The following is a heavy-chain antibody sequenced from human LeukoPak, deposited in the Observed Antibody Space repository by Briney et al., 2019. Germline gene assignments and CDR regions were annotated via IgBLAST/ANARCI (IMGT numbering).Heavy chain of an antibody. CDR1: GFTVSSNY. Sequence: GGSLRLSCAASGFTVSSNYMSWVRQAPGKGLEWVSVIYSGGSTYYADSVKGRFTISRDNSENTLYLQMNSLRAEDTAEYYCATDYDFWSGYSYYFDYWGQGTLVTVSS. V-gene: IGHV3-53*01. CDR3: ATDYDFWSGYSYYFDY. CDR2: IYSGGST. D-gene: IGHD3-3*01. J-gene: IGHJ4*02.